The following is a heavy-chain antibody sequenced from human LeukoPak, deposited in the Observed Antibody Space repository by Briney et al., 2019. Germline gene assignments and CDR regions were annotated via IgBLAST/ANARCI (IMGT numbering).Heavy chain of an antibody. CDR1: GGSISRGGYY. Sequence: NASQTLSLTCTVPGGSISRGGYYWSSIRQPPGKGLEWIGYIYYSRSTYYNPSLKSRVTISVDTSKNQFSLKLSSVTAADTAVYYCARGDYGGNEYYFDYWGQGTLVTVSS. V-gene: IGHV4-31*03. CDR2: IYYSRST. D-gene: IGHD4-23*01. CDR3: ARGDYGGNEYYFDY. J-gene: IGHJ4*02.